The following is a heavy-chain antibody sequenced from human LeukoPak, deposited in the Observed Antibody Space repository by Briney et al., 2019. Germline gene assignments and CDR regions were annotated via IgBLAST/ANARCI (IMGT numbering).Heavy chain of an antibody. CDR3: ARYYYGSGSPLY. Sequence: SETLSLTCAVYGGSFSGYYWSWIRQPPGKGLEWIGEINHSGSTNYNPSLKSRVTISVDTSKNQFSLKLSSVTAADTAVYYCARYYYGSGSPLYWGQGTLVTVSS. V-gene: IGHV4-34*01. CDR2: INHSGST. CDR1: GGSFSGYY. J-gene: IGHJ4*02. D-gene: IGHD3-10*01.